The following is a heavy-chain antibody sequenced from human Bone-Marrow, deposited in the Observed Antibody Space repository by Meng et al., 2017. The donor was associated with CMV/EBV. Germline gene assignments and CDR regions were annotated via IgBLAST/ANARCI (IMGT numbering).Heavy chain of an antibody. CDR1: GFTFSSFW. Sequence: GESLKISCAASGFTFSSFWMAWVRQAPGKGLEWVGNIKQDESEIQYVGSVKGRFTITRDNAKNSLYLQMNNLRVDDTAVYYCATRMGTGYTSDWGQGTLVTVSS. V-gene: IGHV3-7*01. J-gene: IGHJ4*02. CDR2: IKQDESEI. D-gene: IGHD6-19*01. CDR3: ATRMGTGYTSD.